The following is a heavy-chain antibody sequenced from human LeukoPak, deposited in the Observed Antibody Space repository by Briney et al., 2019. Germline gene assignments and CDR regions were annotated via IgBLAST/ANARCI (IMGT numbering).Heavy chain of an antibody. V-gene: IGHV6-1*01. CDR3: ARRLTQYDCFDP. CDR2: TYYRSTWYN. D-gene: IGHD2-2*01. Sequence: SQTLSLTCAISGDSVSSNSGTWNWIRQSPSRGLEWLGRTYYRSTWYNDYAVSVRGRITVNPDTSKNQFSLHLNSVTPEGTAVYYCARRLTQYDCFDPWGQGILVTVSS. CDR1: GDSVSSNSGT. J-gene: IGHJ5*02.